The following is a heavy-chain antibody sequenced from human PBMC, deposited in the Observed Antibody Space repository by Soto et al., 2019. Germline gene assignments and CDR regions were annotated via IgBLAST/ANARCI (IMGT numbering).Heavy chain of an antibody. V-gene: IGHV3-33*01. CDR1: GFTFSSYG. CDR3: ASVPATGGGYYYYYGMHX. D-gene: IGHD2-2*01. CDR2: ICYDGSNK. J-gene: IGHJ6*02. Sequence: GGSLRLSCAASGFTFSSYGMHWVRQAPGKGLEWVEVICYDGSNKYYADSVKGRFTISRDNYKNTLYLQMNSLTAEDTAVYYCASVPATGGGYYYYYGMHXWGQGTTVTVS.